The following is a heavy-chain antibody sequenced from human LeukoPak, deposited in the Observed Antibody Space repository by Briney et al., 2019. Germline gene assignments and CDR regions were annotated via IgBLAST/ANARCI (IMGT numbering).Heavy chain of an antibody. CDR3: AREIVGATEGY. Sequence: SETLSLTCTVSGGSISSYYWSWIRQPPGKGLEWVGSIYHSGSTYYNPSLKSRVTISVDTSKNQFSLKLSSVTAADTAVYYCAREIVGATEGYWGQGTLVTVSS. V-gene: IGHV4-38-2*02. CDR2: IYHSGST. CDR1: GGSISSYY. D-gene: IGHD1-26*01. J-gene: IGHJ4*02.